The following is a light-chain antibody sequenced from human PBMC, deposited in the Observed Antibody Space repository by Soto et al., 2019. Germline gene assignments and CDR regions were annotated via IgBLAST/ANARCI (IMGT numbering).Light chain of an antibody. CDR3: QQYGGSVPIT. J-gene: IGKJ5*01. CDR1: QSVSSAY. V-gene: IGKV3-20*01. CDR2: GAS. Sequence: EIVLTQSPGTLSLSPGERATLSCRASQSVSSAYLAWYQQKPGQAPRLLISGASSRATGIPDRFSGSGSGTDFSLTISRREPEDFAVYYCQQYGGSVPITFGQGTRLDI.